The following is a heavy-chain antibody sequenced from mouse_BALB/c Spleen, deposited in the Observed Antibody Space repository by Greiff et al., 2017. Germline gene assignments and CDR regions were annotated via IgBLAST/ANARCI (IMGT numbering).Heavy chain of an antibody. CDR3: VRRGNWEDYYAMDY. CDR2: IRSKSNNYAT. D-gene: IGHD4-1*01. V-gene: IGHV10-1*02. J-gene: IGHJ4*01. Sequence: DVQLVESGGGLVQPKGSLKLSCAASGFTFNTYAMNWVRQAPGKGLEWVARIRSKSNNYATYYADSVKDRFTISRDDSQSMLYLQMNNLKTEDTAMYYCVRRGNWEDYYAMDYWGQGTSVTVSS. CDR1: GFTFNTYA.